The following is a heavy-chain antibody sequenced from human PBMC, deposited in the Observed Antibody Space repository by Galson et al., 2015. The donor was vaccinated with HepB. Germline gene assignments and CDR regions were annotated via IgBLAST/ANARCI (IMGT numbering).Heavy chain of an antibody. J-gene: IGHJ6*02. CDR2: FDPEDGET. D-gene: IGHD2-2*01. CDR1: GYTLTELS. V-gene: IGHV1-24*01. Sequence: SVKVSCKVSGYTLTELSMHWVRQAPGKGLEWMGGFDPEDGETIYAQKFQGRVTMTEDTSTDTAYMELSSLRSEDTAVYYCATGCSSTSCYYYGMDVWGQGTTVTVSS. CDR3: ATGCSSTSCYYYGMDV.